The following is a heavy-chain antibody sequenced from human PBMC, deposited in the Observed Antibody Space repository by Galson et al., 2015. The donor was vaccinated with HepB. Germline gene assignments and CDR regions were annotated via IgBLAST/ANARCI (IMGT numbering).Heavy chain of an antibody. CDR3: AKDGKRGPAAYYFDY. CDR2: VASDGKDK. D-gene: IGHD2-2*01. V-gene: IGHV3-30*04. J-gene: IGHJ4*02. CDR1: GFIFSNYA. Sequence: SLRLSCAASGFIFSNYAMHWVRQAPGRGLEWVAVVASDGKDKRYAESLKGRFTISRDNSKNTLYLQTNSLRVDDTAIYYCAKDGKRGPAAYYFDYWGQGTLLTVSS.